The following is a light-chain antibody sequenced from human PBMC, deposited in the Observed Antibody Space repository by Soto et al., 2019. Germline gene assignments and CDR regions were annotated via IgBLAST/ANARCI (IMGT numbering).Light chain of an antibody. CDR3: QQYNNWPPT. Sequence: EIVMTQSPATLSVSPGEGATLSCRASQSITSNLAWYQQKPGQAPRLLVSGASTRATGIPARLSGSGSGTEFTLTISSLQSEDFAVYYCQQYNNWPPTFGQGTKVEIK. J-gene: IGKJ1*01. CDR1: QSITSN. V-gene: IGKV3-15*01. CDR2: GAS.